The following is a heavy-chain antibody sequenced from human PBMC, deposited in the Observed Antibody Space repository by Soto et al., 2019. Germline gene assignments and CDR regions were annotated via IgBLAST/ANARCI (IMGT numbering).Heavy chain of an antibody. CDR2: INHSGST. CDR3: ARHSLGIAVAGIVDY. CDR1: GGSFSGYY. Sequence: SETLSLTCAVYGGSFSGYYWSWIRQPPGKGLEWIGEINHSGSTNYNPSLKSRVTISVDTSKNQFSLKLSSVTAADTAVYYCARHSLGIAVAGIVDYWGQGTLVTVSS. V-gene: IGHV4-34*01. J-gene: IGHJ4*02. D-gene: IGHD6-19*01.